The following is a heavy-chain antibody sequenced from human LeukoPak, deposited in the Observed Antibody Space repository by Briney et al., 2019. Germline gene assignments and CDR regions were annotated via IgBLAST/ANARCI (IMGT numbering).Heavy chain of an antibody. D-gene: IGHD6-13*01. CDR2: IHTSGST. J-gene: IGHJ1*01. CDR1: GGSISSYY. CDR3: ARHGGYSSPYLH. Sequence: PSETLSLTCTVSGGSISSYYWTWIRQPAGKGLEWIGRIHTSGSTNHNPSLKSRVTMSVDTSNNQFSLKLSSVTAADTAVYYCARHGGYSSPYLHWGQGTLVTVSS. V-gene: IGHV4-4*07.